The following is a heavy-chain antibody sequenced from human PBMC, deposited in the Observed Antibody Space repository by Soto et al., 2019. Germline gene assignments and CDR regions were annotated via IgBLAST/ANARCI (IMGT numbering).Heavy chain of an antibody. V-gene: IGHV2-5*01. D-gene: IGHD6-13*01. Sequence: SGPTLVNPTQTLTLTCTFSGFSLRPSGVGVGWIRQPPGKALEWLALIYWNDDKRYSPSLKSRLTITKDTSKNQVVLTMTNMDPVDTATYYCAHRIRAGSWSFFDYWGQGTLVTVSS. CDR1: GFSLRPSGVG. J-gene: IGHJ4*02. CDR2: IYWNDDK. CDR3: AHRIRAGSWSFFDY.